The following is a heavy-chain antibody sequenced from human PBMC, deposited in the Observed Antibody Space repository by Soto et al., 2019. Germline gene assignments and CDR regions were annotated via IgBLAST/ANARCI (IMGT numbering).Heavy chain of an antibody. J-gene: IGHJ3*02. CDR2: IRSKANSYAT. CDR3: TRLSMIELNHPAFDI. V-gene: IGHV3-73*01. D-gene: IGHD3-22*01. Sequence: GGSLRLSCAASGFTFSGSAMHWVRQASGKGLEWVGRIRSKANSYATAYAASVKGRFTISRDDSKNTAYLQMNSLKTEDTAVYYCTRLSMIELNHPAFDIWGQGTMVTVSS. CDR1: GFTFSGSA.